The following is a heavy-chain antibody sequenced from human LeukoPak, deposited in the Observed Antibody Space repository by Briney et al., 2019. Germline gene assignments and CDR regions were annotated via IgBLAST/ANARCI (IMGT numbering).Heavy chain of an antibody. Sequence: SQTLSLTCAISGDSVSSNSAAWNWIRQSPSRGLEWLGRTYYRSKWYNDYAVSVKSRITINPDTSKNQFSLQLNSVTPEDTAVYYYARTIVVVPAAMPYGMDVWGQGTTVTVSS. CDR3: ARTIVVVPAAMPYGMDV. CDR2: TYYRSKWYN. J-gene: IGHJ6*02. V-gene: IGHV6-1*01. D-gene: IGHD2-2*01. CDR1: GDSVSSNSAA.